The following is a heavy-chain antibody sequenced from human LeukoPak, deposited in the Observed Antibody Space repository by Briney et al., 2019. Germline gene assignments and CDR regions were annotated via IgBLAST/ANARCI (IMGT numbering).Heavy chain of an antibody. J-gene: IGHJ6*01. CDR3: ATSTAGYCSGRICSPYYFHYGINV. CDR2: VSYDGSNK. CDR1: GLTLSKYG. Sequence: PGGSLRLSCAASGLTLSKYGIHWVRQAPGKGLEWVAVVSYDGSNKNYKDSMKGRFIISRDNYNSTVYLQMNSLRAEDTAVYYCATSTAGYCSGRICSPYYFHYGINVWGPGTTVIVSP. V-gene: IGHV3-30*03. D-gene: IGHD2-15*01.